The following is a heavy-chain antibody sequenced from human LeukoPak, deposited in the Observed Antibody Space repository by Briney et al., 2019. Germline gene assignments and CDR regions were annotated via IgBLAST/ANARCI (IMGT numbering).Heavy chain of an antibody. V-gene: IGHV1-69*04. Sequence: ASVKVSCKASGYTFTSYGISWVRQAPGQGLERMGRIIPILGIANYAQKFQGRVTITADKSTSTAYMELSSLRSEDTAVYYCARSPGSGWSYYFDYWGQGTLVTVSS. J-gene: IGHJ4*02. CDR3: ARSPGSGWSYYFDY. CDR1: GYTFTSYG. D-gene: IGHD6-19*01. CDR2: IIPILGIA.